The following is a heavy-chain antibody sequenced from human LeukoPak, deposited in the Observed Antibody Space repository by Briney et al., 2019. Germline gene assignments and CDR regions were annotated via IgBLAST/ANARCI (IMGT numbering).Heavy chain of an antibody. J-gene: IGHJ3*02. Sequence: ASVKVSCKASGYTFTSYGISWVRQAPGQGLEWMGWISAYNGNTNYAQKLQGRVTMTTDTSTSTAYMELRSLRSDDTAVYHCARGSYYDIPDAFDIWGQGTMVTVSS. CDR2: ISAYNGNT. CDR1: GYTFTSYG. D-gene: IGHD3-22*01. V-gene: IGHV1-18*01. CDR3: ARGSYYDIPDAFDI.